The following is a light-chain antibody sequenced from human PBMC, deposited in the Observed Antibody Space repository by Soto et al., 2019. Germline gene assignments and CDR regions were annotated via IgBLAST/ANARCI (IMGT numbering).Light chain of an antibody. V-gene: IGKV3-20*01. CDR1: QTLSNSF. CDR3: QQYGTSEII. J-gene: IGKJ5*01. CDR2: DTS. Sequence: EIVLTQSPGPLSLSPGERATLSCRASQTLSNSFIAWYQQKPGQAPRLIIYDTSSRATGVPDRYSASGSGTDCTLTISRLEPEDVAVFFCQQYGTSEIIFGQGTRLEIK.